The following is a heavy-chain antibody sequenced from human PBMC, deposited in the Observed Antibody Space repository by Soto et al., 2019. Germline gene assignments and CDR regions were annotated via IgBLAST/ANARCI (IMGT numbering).Heavy chain of an antibody. J-gene: IGHJ4*02. V-gene: IGHV3-33*01. CDR2: IYYDGSNE. Sequence: QVQLVESGGVVVQPGRSLRLSCAASGFTFSSHGMHWVRQAPGKGLEWVAVIYYDGSNEYYADSVKGRFTISRDNSKNTLYLQMNSLRAEDTAVYYCARDYSSTSYGFDSWGQGTLVTGSS. CDR1: GFTFSSHG. D-gene: IGHD6-13*01. CDR3: ARDYSSTSYGFDS.